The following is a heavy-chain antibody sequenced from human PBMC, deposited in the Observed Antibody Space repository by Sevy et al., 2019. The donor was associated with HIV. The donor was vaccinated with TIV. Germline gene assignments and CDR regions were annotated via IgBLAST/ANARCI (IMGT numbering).Heavy chain of an antibody. CDR2: LCFDGSNK. CDR3: ARDLEFYDYGDYGPAFNPDY. Sequence: GGSLRLACAASGFTFSSYGMHWVRRAPGKGLEWLAVLCFDGSNKYYADSVKGRFTISIDIAKNTLHLQMNSLRAEDTAVYYCARDLEFYDYGDYGPAFNPDYWGRGTLVTVSS. D-gene: IGHD4-17*01. CDR1: GFTFSSYG. V-gene: IGHV3-33*01. J-gene: IGHJ4*02.